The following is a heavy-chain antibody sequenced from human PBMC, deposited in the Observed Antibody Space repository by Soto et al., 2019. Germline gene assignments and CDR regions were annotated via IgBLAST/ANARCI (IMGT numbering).Heavy chain of an antibody. V-gene: IGHV4-59*08. CDR2: VNDNWGS. CDR1: GGSISSYY. J-gene: IGHJ6*02. CDR3: ARQGFGALHGLVDV. D-gene: IGHD3-10*01. Sequence: QVPLQESGPGLVMPSETLSLSCTVSGGSISSYYWSWFRQTPEKGLEWIGYVNDNWGSNYNPSRKSRVAIALDTSKRQFSLKLTSGTATDTGVYYCARQGFGALHGLVDVWAQGTTVTVSS.